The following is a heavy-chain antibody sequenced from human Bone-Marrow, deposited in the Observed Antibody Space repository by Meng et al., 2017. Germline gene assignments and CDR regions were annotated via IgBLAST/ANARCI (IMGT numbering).Heavy chain of an antibody. J-gene: IGHJ3*02. Sequence: SETLSLTCVVSGFSINSAYYWGWIRQPPGKGLEWIGTLYHRGTTYYNPSLKSRVTISVDTSKNQFSLKLSSVTAADTAVYYCARDLSSSSFYYAFDIWGQGTMVTVSS. CDR2: LYHRGTT. V-gene: IGHV4-38-2*02. D-gene: IGHD6-13*01. CDR1: GFSINSAYY. CDR3: ARDLSSSSFYYAFDI.